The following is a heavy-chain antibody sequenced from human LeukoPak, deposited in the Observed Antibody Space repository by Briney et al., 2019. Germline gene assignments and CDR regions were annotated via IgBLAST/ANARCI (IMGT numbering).Heavy chain of an antibody. J-gene: IGHJ4*02. D-gene: IGHD3/OR15-3a*01. Sequence: PGGSLRLSCAASGFTFSSYAMSWVRQAPGKVLEWVSAISGSGGSTYYADSVKGRFTISRDNAKNSLYLQMNSLRAEDTAVYYCARDRGFLDPDFDYWGQGTLVTVSS. CDR1: GFTFSSYA. CDR3: ARDRGFLDPDFDY. CDR2: ISGSGGST. V-gene: IGHV3-23*01.